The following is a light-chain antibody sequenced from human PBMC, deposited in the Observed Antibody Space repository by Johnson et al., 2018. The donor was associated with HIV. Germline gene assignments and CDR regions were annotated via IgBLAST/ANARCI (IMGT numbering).Light chain of an antibody. CDR3: ATWDNSLKGV. J-gene: IGLJ1*01. CDR2: ENN. CDR1: SSKIGNNY. Sequence: QSVLTQPPSVSAAPGQKVTVSCSGSSSKIGNNYVSWYQQLPGTAPKLLIYENNKRPSGIPDRFSGSTSGPSATLDITGLQTGDEADYYCATWDNSLKGVFGTGTKVTVL. V-gene: IGLV1-51*02.